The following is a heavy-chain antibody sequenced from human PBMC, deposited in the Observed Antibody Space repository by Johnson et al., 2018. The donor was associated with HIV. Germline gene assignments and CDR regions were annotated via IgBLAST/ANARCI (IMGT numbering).Heavy chain of an antibody. CDR2: ISYDGSNK. CDR1: GFTFSSYA. J-gene: IGHJ3*02. V-gene: IGHV3-30-3*01. D-gene: IGHD3-22*01. Sequence: QVQLVESGGGVVQPGRSLRLSCAASGFTFSSYAMHWVRQAPGKGLEWVAVISYDGSNKYYADSVKGRFTISRDNSKNTLYLKMNSLRAEDTAVYYCARGSQSGYYESSGYPGGACDIWGQGTMVTVSS. CDR3: ARGSQSGYYESSGYPGGACDI.